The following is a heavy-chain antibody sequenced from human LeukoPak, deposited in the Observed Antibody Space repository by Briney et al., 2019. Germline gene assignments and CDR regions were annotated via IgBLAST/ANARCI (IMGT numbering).Heavy chain of an antibody. Sequence: PGGSLRLSCAASGFTFSSYWMTWVRQAPGKGLEWVSYISSSGSTIYYADSVKGRFTISRDNAKNSLYLQMNSLRAEDTAVYYCARLPMRGVPYYFDYWGQGTLVTVSS. CDR3: ARLPMRGVPYYFDY. CDR1: GFTFSSYW. CDR2: ISSSGSTI. D-gene: IGHD4/OR15-4a*01. J-gene: IGHJ4*02. V-gene: IGHV3-48*04.